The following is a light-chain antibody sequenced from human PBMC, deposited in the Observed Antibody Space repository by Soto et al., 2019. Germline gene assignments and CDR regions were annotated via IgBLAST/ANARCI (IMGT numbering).Light chain of an antibody. V-gene: IGKV3D-20*01. CDR1: QTVGSSY. CDR2: DAS. J-gene: IGKJ1*01. Sequence: EIVLTQSPATLSLSPGERATLSCGASQTVGSSYLAWYQQKPGLAPRLLIYDASSSATGIPDRFSGSGSGTDFTLTISRLEPEDFAVYSCQQYGSLPWTFGQGTKVEIK. CDR3: QQYGSLPWT.